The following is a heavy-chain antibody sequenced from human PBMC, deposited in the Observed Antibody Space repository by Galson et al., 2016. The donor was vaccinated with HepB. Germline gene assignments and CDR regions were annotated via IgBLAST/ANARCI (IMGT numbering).Heavy chain of an antibody. CDR1: GITVTNAW. D-gene: IGHD2/OR15-2a*01. CDR2: VSGHAGST. Sequence: SLRLSCAASGITVTNAWMTWVRQAPGKGLEWVAGVSGHAGSTYYADSVKGRFAISRDNSKNTLFLQMNGLRADDTAVYYCAKANIIMVTLGIYLDTWGPGTLVTVSS. V-gene: IGHV3-23*01. J-gene: IGHJ5*02. CDR3: AKANIIMVTLGIYLDT.